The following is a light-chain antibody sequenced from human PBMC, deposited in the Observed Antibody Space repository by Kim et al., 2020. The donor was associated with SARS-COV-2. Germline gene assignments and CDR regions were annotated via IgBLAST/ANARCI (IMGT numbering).Light chain of an antibody. Sequence: LSPGERATHSCRASQSVRVTHLAWYQKKPGQAPRLLIFGASHRAAGIPDTFVGSGSGTDFTLTISRLEPEDFAVYYCQQSSASVTFGGGTKVEVK. CDR1: QSVRVTH. V-gene: IGKV3-20*01. CDR3: QQSSASVT. J-gene: IGKJ4*01. CDR2: GAS.